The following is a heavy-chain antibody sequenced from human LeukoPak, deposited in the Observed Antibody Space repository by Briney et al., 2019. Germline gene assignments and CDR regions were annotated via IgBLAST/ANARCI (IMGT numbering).Heavy chain of an antibody. CDR2: ISGSSDYI. CDR3: ARAPTVLVGYCSSASCQADY. Sequence: GGSLRLSCAASGFTFSTYSMNWVRQAPGKGLEWVSAISGSSDYIYYADSVKGRFTISRDNVKNSLFLQMNSLRAEDTAVYYCARAPTVLVGYCSSASCQADYWGQGTLVTVSS. CDR1: GFTFSTYS. J-gene: IGHJ4*02. V-gene: IGHV3-21*01. D-gene: IGHD2-2*01.